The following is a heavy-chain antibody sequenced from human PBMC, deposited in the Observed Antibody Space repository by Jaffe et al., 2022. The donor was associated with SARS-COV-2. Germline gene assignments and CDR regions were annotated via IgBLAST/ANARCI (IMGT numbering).Heavy chain of an antibody. CDR2: ISGSGGST. CDR3: AKSGPTGKVRAGTDDY. Sequence: EVQLLESGGGLVQPGGSLRLSCAASGFTFSSYAMSWVRQAPGKGLEWVSAISGSGGSTYYADSVKGRFTISRDNSKNTLYLQMNSLRAEDTAVYYCAKSGPTGKVRAGTDDYWGQGTLVTVSS. J-gene: IGHJ4*02. V-gene: IGHV3-23*01. CDR1: GFTFSSYA. D-gene: IGHD3-10*01.